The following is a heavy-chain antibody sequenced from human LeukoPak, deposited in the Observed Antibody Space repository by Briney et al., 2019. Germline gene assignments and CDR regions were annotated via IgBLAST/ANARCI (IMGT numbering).Heavy chain of an antibody. CDR3: AILPEMTPVTTPFDY. V-gene: IGHV3-23*01. Sequence: QSGGSLRLSCAASGFIFSNYAMSWVRQAPGKGLEWVSRISGGASSTDYADSVKGRFTISRDNSKNTLYLQMNSLRAEDTAVYYCAILPEMTPVTTPFDYWGQGTLVAVSS. CDR2: ISGGASST. J-gene: IGHJ4*02. D-gene: IGHD4-17*01. CDR1: GFIFSNYA.